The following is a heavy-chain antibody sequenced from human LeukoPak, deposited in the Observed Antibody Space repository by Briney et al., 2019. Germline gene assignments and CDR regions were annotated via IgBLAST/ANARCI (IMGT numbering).Heavy chain of an antibody. CDR3: AKDQKSIAATGYDY. CDR1: GFTFGNYA. CDR2: ISGSGGST. Sequence: GGSLRLSCAASGFTFGNYAMSWVRQGPGKGLEWVSTISGSGGSTYYADSVKGRFTISRDNSKNTLFQQMNSLRADDTAVYFCAKDQKSIAATGYDYWGQGTLVTVSS. J-gene: IGHJ4*02. D-gene: IGHD6-13*01. V-gene: IGHV3-23*01.